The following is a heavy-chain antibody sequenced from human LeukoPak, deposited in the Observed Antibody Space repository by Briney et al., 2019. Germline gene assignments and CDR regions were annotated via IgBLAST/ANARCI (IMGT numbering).Heavy chain of an antibody. D-gene: IGHD6-19*01. CDR3: ARHNHGWGWDC. J-gene: IGHJ4*02. V-gene: IGHV3-33*01. CDR1: GFTFSNYG. CDR2: AWPDGRIQ. Sequence: PGGSLRLSCAASGFTFSNYGMHWVRQAPGKGLEWVAVAWPDGRIQYYADSVKGRFTISRDNSRNTLYLQLNGLRADDSAVYYCARHNHGWGWDCWGQGTQVTVSS.